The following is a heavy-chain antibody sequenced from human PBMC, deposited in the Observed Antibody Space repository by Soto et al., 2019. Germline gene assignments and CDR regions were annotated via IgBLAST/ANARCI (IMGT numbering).Heavy chain of an antibody. J-gene: IGHJ4*02. D-gene: IGHD7-27*01. Sequence: QVRLVQSGAEVTKPGASVKVSCKASGYTFTGYYIHWVRQAPGQGLEWMGSISPHSGGPKYAQRFQGRVTMTRDTSMTTVYMEMSGLTSDDTAVYYCAREEQTGANYYLDYWGQGTLVTVSS. CDR2: ISPHSGGP. CDR1: GYTFTGYY. V-gene: IGHV1-2*02. CDR3: AREEQTGANYYLDY.